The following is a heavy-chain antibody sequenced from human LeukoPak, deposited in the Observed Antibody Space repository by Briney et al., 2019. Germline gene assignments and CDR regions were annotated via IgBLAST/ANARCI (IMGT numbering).Heavy chain of an antibody. CDR1: GFTFSSYW. D-gene: IGHD6-13*01. CDR2: IQQDGSEK. CDR3: ARDPPIAAAGTGDWFDP. Sequence: QPGGSLRLSCAASGFTFSSYWMIWVRQAPGKGLEWVANIQQDGSEKYYVDSVKGRFTISRDNAKNSLYLQMNSLRAEDTAVYYCARDPPIAAAGTGDWFDPWGQGTLVAVSS. J-gene: IGHJ5*02. V-gene: IGHV3-7*01.